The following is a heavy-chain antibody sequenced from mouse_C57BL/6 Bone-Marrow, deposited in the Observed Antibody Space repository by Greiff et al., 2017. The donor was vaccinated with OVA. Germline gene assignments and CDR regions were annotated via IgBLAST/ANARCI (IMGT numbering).Heavy chain of an antibody. CDR2: ISNLAYSI. V-gene: IGHV5-15*01. CDR1: GFTFSDYG. CDR3: PGLLHYYAMDY. D-gene: IGHD1-1*01. Sequence: DVQLVESGGGLVQPGGSLKLSCAASGFTFSDYGMAWVRQAPRKGPEWVAFISNLAYSIYYADTVTGRFTISRENAKNTLYLEMSSLRSEDTAMYYSPGLLHYYAMDYWGQGTSVTVSS. J-gene: IGHJ4*01.